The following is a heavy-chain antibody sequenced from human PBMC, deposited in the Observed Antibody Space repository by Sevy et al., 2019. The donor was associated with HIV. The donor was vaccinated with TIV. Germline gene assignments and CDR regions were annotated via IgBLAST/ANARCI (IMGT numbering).Heavy chain of an antibody. CDR2: FDPEDGET. CDR3: ATVGAVTRYFDWFGYFDY. Sequence: ASVKVSCKVSGYTLTELSMHWVRQAPGKGLEWMGGFDPEDGETIYAQKFQGRVTMTEDTSTDTAYMELSSLRSEDTAVYYCATVGAVTRYFDWFGYFDYWGQGTLVTVSS. D-gene: IGHD3-9*01. J-gene: IGHJ4*02. CDR1: GYTLTELS. V-gene: IGHV1-24*01.